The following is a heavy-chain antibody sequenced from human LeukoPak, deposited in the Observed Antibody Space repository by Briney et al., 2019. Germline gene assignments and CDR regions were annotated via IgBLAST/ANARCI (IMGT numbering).Heavy chain of an antibody. V-gene: IGHV3-30*04. J-gene: IGHJ3*02. Sequence: GGSLRLSCAASGSTFSSYAMHWVRQAPGKGLEWVAVISYDGSNKYYADSVKGRFTNSRDNSKNTLYLQMNSLRAEDTAVYYCAREKKDDAFDIWGQGTMVTVSS. CDR2: ISYDGSNK. CDR1: GSTFSSYA. CDR3: AREKKDDAFDI.